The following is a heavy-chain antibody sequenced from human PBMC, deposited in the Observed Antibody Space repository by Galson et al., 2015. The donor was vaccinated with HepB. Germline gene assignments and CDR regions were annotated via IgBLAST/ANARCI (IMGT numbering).Heavy chain of an antibody. CDR1: TFIFSTYS. CDR3: ARGGFDL. Sequence: SLRLSCAASTFIFSTYSMNWVRQAPGKGLEWVSYISSSSTTIYYADSVKGRFTISRDNAKNSLYLQMNSLRAEDTAVYYCARGGFDLWGRGTLVTVSS. CDR2: ISSSSTTI. V-gene: IGHV3-48*04. J-gene: IGHJ2*01.